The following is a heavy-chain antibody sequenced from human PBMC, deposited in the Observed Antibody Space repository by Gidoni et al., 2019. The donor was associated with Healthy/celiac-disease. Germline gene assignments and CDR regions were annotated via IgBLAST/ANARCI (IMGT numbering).Heavy chain of an antibody. Sequence: VQLLESGGGIIQPGGSLGLSCSGSGFNFGSYTLTWVRQAPGKGLDWVSTISRNSRNIYYAESVKGRFTISRDNSKNTMYLQMNSLRDGDTAIYFCAQEKLITESVGLQNWGQGTLVTVSS. CDR3: AQEKLITESVGLQN. D-gene: IGHD3-22*01. CDR1: GFNFGSYT. J-gene: IGHJ4*02. CDR2: ISRNSRNI. V-gene: IGHV3-23*01.